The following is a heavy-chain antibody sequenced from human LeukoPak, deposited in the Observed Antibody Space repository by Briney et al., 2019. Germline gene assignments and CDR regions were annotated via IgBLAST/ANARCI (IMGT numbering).Heavy chain of an antibody. Sequence: GSLRLSCAASGFTVSSNYMSWVRQAPGKGLEWIGEIYHSGSTNYNPSLKSRVTISVDKSKNQFSLKLSSVTAADTAVYYCARDAGSGSLYYFDYWGQGTLVTVSS. V-gene: IGHV4-4*02. D-gene: IGHD1-26*01. CDR2: IYHSGST. CDR3: ARDAGSGSLYYFDY. J-gene: IGHJ4*02. CDR1: GFTVSSNY.